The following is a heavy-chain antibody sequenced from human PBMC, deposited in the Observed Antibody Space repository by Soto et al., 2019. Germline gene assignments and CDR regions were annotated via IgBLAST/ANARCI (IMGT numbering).Heavy chain of an antibody. CDR1: GFTFSDYY. CDR2: ISSSGSTI. D-gene: IGHD6-13*01. Sequence: PGGSLRLSCAASGFTFSDYYMSWIRQAPGKGLEWVSYISSSGSTIYYADSVKGRFTISRDNAKNSLYLQMNSLRAEDTAVYYCARVQSSSWYFGLVAFDYWGQGTLVTVSS. V-gene: IGHV3-11*01. J-gene: IGHJ4*02. CDR3: ARVQSSSWYFGLVAFDY.